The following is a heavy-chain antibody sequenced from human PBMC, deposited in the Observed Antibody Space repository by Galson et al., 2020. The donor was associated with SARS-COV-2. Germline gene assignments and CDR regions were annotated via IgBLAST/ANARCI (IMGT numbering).Heavy chain of an antibody. D-gene: IGHD6-13*01. V-gene: IGHV3-30*04. CDR1: GFTFGSSA. J-gene: IGHJ5*01. Sequence: QLGESLKISFAASGFTFGSSAMHWVRQAPGKGLEWLAIISYDGTTKYNSESVKGRFTISRDISKNTLYLQMNSLRPEDTAVYYCARETDDHTSSWFDSWGQGTLVTVSS. CDR3: ARETDDHTSSWFDS. CDR2: ISYDGTTK.